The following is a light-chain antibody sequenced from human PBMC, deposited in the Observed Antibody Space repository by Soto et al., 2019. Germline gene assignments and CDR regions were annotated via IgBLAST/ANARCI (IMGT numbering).Light chain of an antibody. Sequence: EIVLTQSPATLSLSPGERATLSCRTSQSVSSYLAWYQQKPGQAPRLLIYDASNRATGIPARFSGSGSGTDFTLTISSLEPEDFAVYYCHQRSNWHRTFGQGTKLEIK. CDR3: HQRSNWHRT. J-gene: IGKJ2*01. V-gene: IGKV3-11*01. CDR2: DAS. CDR1: QSVSSY.